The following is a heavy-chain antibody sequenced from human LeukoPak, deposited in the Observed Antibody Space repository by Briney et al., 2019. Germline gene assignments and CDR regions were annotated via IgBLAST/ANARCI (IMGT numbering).Heavy chain of an antibody. D-gene: IGHD6-19*01. J-gene: IGHJ4*02. CDR1: GFTLSSYA. Sequence: GGSLRLSSAASGFTLSSYAMSWVRQAPGKGLEWVSVITGSGGRTYYGDSVKGRFTISRDNSKNTLYLQMNSLRAEDTAVYYCAKEPSRYSSGWYVDYWGQGTLVTVSS. CDR3: AKEPSRYSSGWYVDY. CDR2: ITGSGGRT. V-gene: IGHV3-23*01.